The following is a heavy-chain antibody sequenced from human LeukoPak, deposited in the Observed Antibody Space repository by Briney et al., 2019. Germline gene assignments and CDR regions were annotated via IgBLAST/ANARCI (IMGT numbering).Heavy chain of an antibody. CDR2: INHSGST. J-gene: IGHJ4*02. V-gene: IGHV4-34*01. CDR3: ASTRMRSDFDY. CDR1: GGSLSGYY. D-gene: IGHD1-14*01. Sequence: SETLSLTCAVYGGSLSGYYWSWIRQPPGKGLEWIGEINHSGSTNYNPSLKSRVTISVDTSKTQFSLKLSSVTAADTAVYYCASTRMRSDFDYWGQGTLVTVSS.